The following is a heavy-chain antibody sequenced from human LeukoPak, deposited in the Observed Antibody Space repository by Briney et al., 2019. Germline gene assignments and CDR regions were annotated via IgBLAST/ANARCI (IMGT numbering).Heavy chain of an antibody. D-gene: IGHD1/OR15-1a*01. J-gene: IGHJ4*02. V-gene: IGHV3-53*01. CDR1: GFTVSNKY. CDR2: IYSGGGT. Sequence: GGSLRLSCTASGFTVSNKYESRVRQAPGKGLEWVSVIYSGGGTSYADSVKGRFTISRDNSKNILYLQMNNLRVEDTAVYYCASYWNNGYWGQGTLVTVSS. CDR3: ASYWNNGY.